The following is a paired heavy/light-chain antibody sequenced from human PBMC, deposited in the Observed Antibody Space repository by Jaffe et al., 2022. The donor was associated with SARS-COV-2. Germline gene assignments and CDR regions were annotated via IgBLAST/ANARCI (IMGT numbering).Light chain of an antibody. Sequence: EIVMTQSPGTLSLSPGERATLSCRASQSISNNYLAWYQQRRGQAPSLLIYGGSSRASGIPDRFSGSGSGTDFTLTISRLEAEDFAVYYCQQYGSSPLTFGGGTKVEIK. J-gene: IGKJ4*01. V-gene: IGKV3-20*01. CDR3: QQYGSSPLT. CDR2: GGS. CDR1: QSISNNY.
Heavy chain of an antibody. D-gene: IGHD5-18*01. V-gene: IGHV4-39*01. J-gene: IGHJ2*01. Sequence: QLQLQESGPGLVKPSETLSLTCTVSGDSIINSYYWGWIRQPPGKGLEWIGSFYYSGSTYYNPSLKSRVTISVDTSRNQLSLKLRSVAAADTAVYYCARHEWYSYGSYLWYFDLWGRGTRVTVSS. CDR3: ARHEWYSYGSYLWYFDL. CDR2: FYYSGST. CDR1: GDSIINSYY.